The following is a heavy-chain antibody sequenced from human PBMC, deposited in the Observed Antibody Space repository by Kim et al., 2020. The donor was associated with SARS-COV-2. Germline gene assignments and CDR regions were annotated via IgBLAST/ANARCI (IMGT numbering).Heavy chain of an antibody. V-gene: IGHV4-34*01. Sequence: SETLSLTCAVYGGSFSGYYWSWIRQPPGKGLEWIGEINHSGSTNYNPSLKSRVTISVDTSKNHFSLKLSSVTAADTAVYYCARGEIVVVTAMVTYYDDYYMDVWGRGTTVTDSS. J-gene: IGHJ6*03. CDR1: GGSFSGYY. D-gene: IGHD2-21*02. CDR2: INHSGST. CDR3: ARGEIVVVTAMVTYYDDYYMDV.